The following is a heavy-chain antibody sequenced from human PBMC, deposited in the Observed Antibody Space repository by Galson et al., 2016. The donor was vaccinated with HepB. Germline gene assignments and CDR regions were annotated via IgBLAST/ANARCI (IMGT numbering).Heavy chain of an antibody. D-gene: IGHD6-13*01. J-gene: IGHJ5*02. Sequence: SLRLSCAASGLTLSTYWMSWVRQAPGKGLEWVGFISSNAYGGTTEFAASVKDRFTISRDDSKSIAYLQMNSLEIEDTAVYYCTDGGGIAAAARGLNHWGQGTLVTVSS. CDR2: ISSNAYGGTT. CDR3: TDGGGIAAAARGLNH. V-gene: IGHV3-49*04. CDR1: GLTLSTYW.